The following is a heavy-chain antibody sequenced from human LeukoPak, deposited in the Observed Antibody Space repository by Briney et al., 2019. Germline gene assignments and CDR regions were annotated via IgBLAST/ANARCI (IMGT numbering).Heavy chain of an antibody. CDR3: ARRARRNYYDSTGYYFDY. CDR2: IYPGDSDT. CDR1: GYSFTSYW. D-gene: IGHD3-22*01. J-gene: IGHJ4*02. Sequence: GESLKISCKGSGYSFTSYWIDWVRQMPGKGLEWMGIIYPGDSDTRYSPSFQGQVTISADKSINNAYLQWSSLKASDTAMYYCARRARRNYYDSTGYYFDYWGQGTLVTVSS. V-gene: IGHV5-51*01.